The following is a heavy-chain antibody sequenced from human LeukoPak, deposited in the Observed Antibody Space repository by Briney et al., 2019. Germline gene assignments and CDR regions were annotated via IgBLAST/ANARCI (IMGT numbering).Heavy chain of an antibody. V-gene: IGHV1-8*01. CDR1: GYTFTSYG. D-gene: IGHD5-18*01. Sequence: ASVKVSCKASGYTFTSYGINWVRQATGQGLEWMGWMNPNSGNTGYAQKFQGRVTMTRNTSISTAYMELSSLRSEDTAVYYCARGGGYSYGMEIDYWGQGTLVTVSS. CDR3: ARGGGYSYGMEIDY. J-gene: IGHJ4*02. CDR2: MNPNSGNT.